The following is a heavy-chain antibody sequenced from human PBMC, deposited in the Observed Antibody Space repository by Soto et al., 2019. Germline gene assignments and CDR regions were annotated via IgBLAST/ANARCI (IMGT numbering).Heavy chain of an antibody. D-gene: IGHD6-19*01. Sequence: QVQLVESGGGVVQPGRSLRLSCAASGFTFSSYGMHWVRQAPGKGLEWVAVIWYDGSNKYYADSVKGRFTISRDKSKNTLYLQMNSLRAEDTAVYYWARDHEGLSYSSGWYYYGMDGWGQGTTVTVSS. V-gene: IGHV3-33*01. CDR1: GFTFSSYG. CDR3: ARDHEGLSYSSGWYYYGMDG. J-gene: IGHJ6*02. CDR2: IWYDGSNK.